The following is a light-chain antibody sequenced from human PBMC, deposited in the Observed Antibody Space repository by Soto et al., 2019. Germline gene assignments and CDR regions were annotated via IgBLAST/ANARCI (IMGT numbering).Light chain of an antibody. J-gene: IGKJ1*01. Sequence: EIVLTQSPGTLSLSPGERATLSCRASQSVSDLAWYQQKPGQAPRLLIYGPSTRATGIPDRVSGSGSGRDFTLTISGLEPEDFAVYYCQQYGSSPWTFGQGTKVEIK. CDR2: GPS. V-gene: IGKV3-20*01. CDR1: QSVSD. CDR3: QQYGSSPWT.